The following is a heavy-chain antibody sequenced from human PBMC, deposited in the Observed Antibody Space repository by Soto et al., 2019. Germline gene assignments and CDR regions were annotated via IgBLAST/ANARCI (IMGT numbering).Heavy chain of an antibody. CDR1: GFTFSSYS. CDR3: VRDQDFAFDI. D-gene: IGHD3-3*01. CDR2: ITRSGSPI. J-gene: IGHJ3*02. Sequence: GGSLRLSCGASGFTFSSYSMNWVRQAPGRGLEWISYITRSGSPIYYADSVKGRFTVSRDNAKSSLSLQMNSLRDEDTAVYYCVRDQDFAFDIWGQGTMVTVSS. V-gene: IGHV3-48*02.